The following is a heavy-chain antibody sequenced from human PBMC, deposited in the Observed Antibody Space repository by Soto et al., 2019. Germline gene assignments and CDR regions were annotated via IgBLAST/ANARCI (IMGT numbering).Heavy chain of an antibody. Sequence: PSETLSLTCAVSGGSISSSNWWSWVRQPPGKGLEWIGEIYHGGSTNYNPSLKSRVTISVDKSKNQFSLKLSSVTAADTAVYYCARDGGFDDSSGYYLFDYWGQGTLVTVS. CDR3: ARDGGFDDSSGYYLFDY. J-gene: IGHJ4*02. CDR2: IYHGGST. CDR1: GGSISSSNW. V-gene: IGHV4-4*02. D-gene: IGHD3-22*01.